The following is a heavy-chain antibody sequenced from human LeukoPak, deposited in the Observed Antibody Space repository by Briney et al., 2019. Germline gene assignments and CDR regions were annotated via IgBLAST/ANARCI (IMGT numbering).Heavy chain of an antibody. CDR3: ARSRSVQHTWLDP. CDR2: ISSNGDFT. J-gene: IGHJ5*02. V-gene: IGHV3-64*01. D-gene: IGHD4-17*01. Sequence: PGGSLRLSCADSGFTFSRHAVHWVRQAPGKGLEYVSAISSNGDFTYYANSVKGRFTISRDNSKKTLYLQMGSLRPEDTALYYCARSRSVQHTWLDPWGQGTLVTVSS. CDR1: GFTFSRHA.